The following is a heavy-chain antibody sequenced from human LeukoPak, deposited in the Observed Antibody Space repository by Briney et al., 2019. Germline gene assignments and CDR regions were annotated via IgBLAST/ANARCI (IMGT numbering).Heavy chain of an antibody. D-gene: IGHD2-21*02. CDR2: INHSGST. V-gene: IGHV4-34*01. CDR3: ARDQYVVVTAIDYYYGMDV. J-gene: IGHJ6*02. CDR1: GGSFSGYY. Sequence: SETLSLTCAVYGGSFSGYYWSWIRQPPGKGLEWIGEINHSGSTNYNPSLKSRVTISVDTSKNQFSLKLSSVTAADTAVYYCARDQYVVVTAIDYYYGMDVWGQGTTVTVSS.